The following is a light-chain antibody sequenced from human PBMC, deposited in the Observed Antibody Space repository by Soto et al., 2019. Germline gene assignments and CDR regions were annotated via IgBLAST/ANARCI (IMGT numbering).Light chain of an antibody. Sequence: QSALTQPASVSGSPGQSITISCTGTGSDVGSYNLVSWYQQHPGKAPKLLISEVSKRPSGVSNRFSGSKSGNTASLTISGLQAEDEADYYCCSYAGRSTLDVVFGGGTQLTVL. CDR3: CSYAGRSTLDVV. J-gene: IGLJ2*01. CDR2: EVS. CDR1: GSDVGSYNL. V-gene: IGLV2-23*02.